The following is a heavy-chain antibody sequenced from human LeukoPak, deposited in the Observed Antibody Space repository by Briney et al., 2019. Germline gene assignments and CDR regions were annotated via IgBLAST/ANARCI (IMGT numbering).Heavy chain of an antibody. CDR1: GFTFSYYA. J-gene: IGHJ4*02. D-gene: IGHD2-2*02. Sequence: GSLRLSCAASGFTFSYYAMTWVRQPPGKGLEWIGEINHSGSTNYNPSLKSRVTISVDTSKNQFSLKLSSVTAADTAVYYCARGPRGVVVPAAIGYWGQGTLVTVSS. CDR3: ARGPRGVVVPAAIGY. V-gene: IGHV4-34*01. CDR2: INHSGST.